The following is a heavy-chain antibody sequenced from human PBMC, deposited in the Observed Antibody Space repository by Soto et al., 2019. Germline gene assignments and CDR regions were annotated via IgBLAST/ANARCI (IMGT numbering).Heavy chain of an antibody. CDR3: ARHDSSGYPFDF. V-gene: IGHV1-18*01. J-gene: IGHJ4*02. CDR2: ISAYNGNT. CDR1: GYTFSSYG. Sequence: ASAKVSCKASGYTFSSYGISWVRQAPGQGLEWMGWISAYNGNTNYAQNLQGRVTMTTDTSTSTAYMELRSLRSDDTAVYYCARHDSSGYPFDFWGQGTLVTVSS. D-gene: IGHD3-22*01.